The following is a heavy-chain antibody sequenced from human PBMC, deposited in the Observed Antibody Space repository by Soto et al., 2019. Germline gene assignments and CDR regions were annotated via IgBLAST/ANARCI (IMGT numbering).Heavy chain of an antibody. Sequence: PGGSLRLSCSASGFTFTAFTVHWVRQAPGKGLEWVGVISYDGRQSRYADSVKGRLTLSRDDSKNTVFLQMNSLTTEDTAIYYCAKDRYLDSYYFDYWGQGT. V-gene: IGHV3-30*04. CDR2: ISYDGRQS. J-gene: IGHJ4*02. CDR3: AKDRYLDSYYFDY. D-gene: IGHD3-9*01. CDR1: GFTFTAFT.